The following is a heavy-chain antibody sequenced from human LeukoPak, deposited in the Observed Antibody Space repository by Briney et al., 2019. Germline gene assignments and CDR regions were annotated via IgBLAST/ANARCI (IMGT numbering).Heavy chain of an antibody. CDR3: AKDYYYDSSGYSQAFDY. CDR2: ISGSGGST. J-gene: IGHJ4*02. CDR1: GFTFSSYA. D-gene: IGHD3-22*01. V-gene: IGHV3-23*01. Sequence: QPGGSLRLSCAASGFTFSSYAMSWVRQAPGKGLEWVSAISGSGGSTYYADSVKGRFTISRDNSRNTLYLQMNSLRAEDTAVYCCAKDYYYDSSGYSQAFDYWGQGTLVTVSS.